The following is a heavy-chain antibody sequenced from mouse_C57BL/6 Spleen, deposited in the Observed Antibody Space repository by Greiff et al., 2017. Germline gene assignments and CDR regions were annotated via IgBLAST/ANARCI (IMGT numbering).Heavy chain of an antibody. CDR2: ILPSIGST. CDR3: ARGYYCGSSLWYFDV. J-gene: IGHJ1*03. Sequence: QVQLQQSGSELRSPGSSVKLSCKDFDSEVFPIAYMSWVRQKPGHGFEWIGGILPSIGSTIYGEKFEDKATLNADTLSNTAYLELNSLTSEDSAIYYGARGYYCGSSLWYFDVWGKGTTVTVSS. D-gene: IGHD1-1*01. CDR1: DSEVFPIAY. V-gene: IGHV15-2*01.